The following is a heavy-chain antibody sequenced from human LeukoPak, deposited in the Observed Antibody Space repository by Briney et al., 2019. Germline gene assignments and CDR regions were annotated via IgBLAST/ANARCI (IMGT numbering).Heavy chain of an antibody. CDR2: IYYSGTT. D-gene: IGHD5-24*01. J-gene: IGHJ4*02. V-gene: IGHV4-39*01. CDR3: GRHSYRGWLQCFDY. CDR1: GGSISSSSYC. Sequence: SETLSLTCAVSGGSISSSSYCWGWIRQPPGKGREWLGSIYYSGTTYYNPSLKSRVTISADTSKNQFSLKLSSVTAADTAVYYCGRHSYRGWLQCFDYWGQGTRVTVSS.